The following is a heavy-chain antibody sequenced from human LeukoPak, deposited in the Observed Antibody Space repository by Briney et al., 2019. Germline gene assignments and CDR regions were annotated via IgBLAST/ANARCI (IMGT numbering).Heavy chain of an antibody. Sequence: GGSLRLSCAASGFTFSSFAMTWVRQAPGKGLEWVSVINTGGGTTDYADSVKGRFTISRDNSKNTLYLQMNSLRAEDTAVYYCAIDSSGWTTFDYWGQGTLVTVSS. CDR3: AIDSSGWTTFDY. D-gene: IGHD6-19*01. V-gene: IGHV3-23*01. CDR1: GFTFSSFA. J-gene: IGHJ4*02. CDR2: INTGGGTT.